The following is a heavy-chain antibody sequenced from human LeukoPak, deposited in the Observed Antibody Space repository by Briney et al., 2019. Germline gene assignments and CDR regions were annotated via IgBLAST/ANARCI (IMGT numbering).Heavy chain of an antibody. D-gene: IGHD6-13*01. J-gene: IGHJ4*02. CDR2: IIPILGIA. CDR1: GGTFSSYA. CDR3: ARAPPERIAAEYYFDY. V-gene: IGHV1-69*04. Sequence: SVKVSCKASGGTFSSYAISWVRQAPGQGLEWMGRIIPILGIANYAQKFQGRVTITADESTSTAYMELSSLRSEDTAVYYCARAPPERIAAEYYFDYWGQGTLVTVSS.